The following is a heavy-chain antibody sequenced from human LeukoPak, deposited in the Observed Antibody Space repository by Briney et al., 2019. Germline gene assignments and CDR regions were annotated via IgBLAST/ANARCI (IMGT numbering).Heavy chain of an antibody. CDR2: IIPILGVA. Sequence: ASVKVSCKASGDTSNTYSISWVRQAPGQRLEWMGRIIPILGVANDARKFQGRVTITADLSTSTVYMELSSLTSEDTAVYYCARDGEEYYYDSSGLYYFDSWGQGTLVTVSS. D-gene: IGHD3-22*01. CDR3: ARDGEEYYYDSSGLYYFDS. J-gene: IGHJ4*02. CDR1: GDTSNTYS. V-gene: IGHV1-69*04.